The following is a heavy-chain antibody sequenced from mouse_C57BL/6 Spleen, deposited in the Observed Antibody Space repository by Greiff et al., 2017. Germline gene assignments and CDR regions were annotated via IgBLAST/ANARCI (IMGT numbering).Heavy chain of an antibody. J-gene: IGHJ4*01. CDR1: GYAFSSSW. D-gene: IGHD2-4*01. V-gene: IGHV1-82*01. Sequence: QVQLQQSGPELVKPGASVKISCKASGYAFSSSWMNWVKQRPGKGLEWIGRIYPGDGDTNYNGKFKGKATLPADKSSSTAYMQLSRLTSEDSAVYYCSAGGLRQGYAMDYWGQGTSVTVSS. CDR3: SAGGLRQGYAMDY. CDR2: IYPGDGDT.